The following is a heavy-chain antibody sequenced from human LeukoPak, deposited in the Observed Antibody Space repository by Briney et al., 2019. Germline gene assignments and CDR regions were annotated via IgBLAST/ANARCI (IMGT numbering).Heavy chain of an antibody. D-gene: IGHD3/OR15-3a*01. Sequence: SETLSLTCTVSGDSISGTSYYWGWIRQPPGKGLEWIGSMYYSGSTYYNPSLKSRVTISIDTSKNQFSLKLSSMTAADTALYYCGSGLRDYWGQGILVTVSS. V-gene: IGHV4-39*01. J-gene: IGHJ4*02. CDR3: GSGLRDY. CDR1: GDSISGTSYY. CDR2: MYYSGST.